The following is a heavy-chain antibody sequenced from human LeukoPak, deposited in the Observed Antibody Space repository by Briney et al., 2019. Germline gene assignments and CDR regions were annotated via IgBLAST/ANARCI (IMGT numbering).Heavy chain of an antibody. CDR2: INHSGST. Sequence: SETLSLTCAVYGGSFSGFYWSWIRQPPGKGLEWIGEINHSGSTNYNPSLKSRVTISVDTSKNQFSLKLSSVTAADTAVYYCARTKATYYFDYWGQGTLVTVSS. J-gene: IGHJ4*02. CDR1: GGSFSGFY. V-gene: IGHV4-34*01. CDR3: ARTKATYYFDY.